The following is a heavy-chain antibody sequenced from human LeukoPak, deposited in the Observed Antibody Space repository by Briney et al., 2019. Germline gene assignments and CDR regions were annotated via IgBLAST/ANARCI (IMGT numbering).Heavy chain of an antibody. CDR3: ARLLFGELSHWFDP. Sequence: WGSLRLSCAASGFTFSSDEMNWVRQAPGKGLEGGSYISSSGSTIYYADSVKGRFTISRDNAKNSLYLQMNSLRAEDTAVYYCARLLFGELSHWFDPWGQGTLVTVSS. CDR1: GFTFSSDE. D-gene: IGHD3-16*02. CDR2: ISSSGSTI. V-gene: IGHV3-48*03. J-gene: IGHJ5*02.